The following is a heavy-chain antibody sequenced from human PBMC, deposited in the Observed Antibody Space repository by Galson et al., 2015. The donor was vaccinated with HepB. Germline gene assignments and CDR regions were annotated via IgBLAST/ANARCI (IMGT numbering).Heavy chain of an antibody. CDR3: TTGRWDYYGSGSYEDI. Sequence: SLRLSCAASGFTFSNAWMSWVRQAPGKGLEWVGRIKSKTDGGTTDYAAPVKGRFTISRDDSKNTLYLQMNSLKTEDTAVYYCTTGRWDYYGSGSYEDIWGQGTMVTVSS. D-gene: IGHD3-10*01. CDR2: IKSKTDGGTT. J-gene: IGHJ3*02. CDR1: GFTFSNAW. V-gene: IGHV3-15*01.